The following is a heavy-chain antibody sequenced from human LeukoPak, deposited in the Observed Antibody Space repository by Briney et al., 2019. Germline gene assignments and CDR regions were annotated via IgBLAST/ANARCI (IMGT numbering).Heavy chain of an antibody. CDR1: GFTFSSYA. Sequence: GGSLRLSCAASGFTFSSYAMHWVRQAPGKGLEWVAVISYDGSNKYYADSVKGRFTISRDNSKNTLYLQMNSLRAEDTAVYYCERVPNIAGYGMDVWGQGTTVTVSS. D-gene: IGHD6-13*01. J-gene: IGHJ6*02. CDR3: ERVPNIAGYGMDV. CDR2: ISYDGSNK. V-gene: IGHV3-30-3*01.